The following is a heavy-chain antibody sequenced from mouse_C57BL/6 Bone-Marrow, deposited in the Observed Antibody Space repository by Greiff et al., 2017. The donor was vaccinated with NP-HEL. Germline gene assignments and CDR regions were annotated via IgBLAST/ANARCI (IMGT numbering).Heavy chain of an antibody. CDR3: ERVTTVVGRYAMDY. V-gene: IGHV1-53*01. CDR1: GYTFTSYW. Sequence: QVQLQQPGTELVQPGASVKLSCKASGYTFTSYWMHWVKQSPGQGLEWIGNINPSNGGTNYNEKFKSKATLTVDKSSSTDYMQLSSLTSEDSAVYYCERVTTVVGRYAMDYWGQGTSVTVSS. J-gene: IGHJ4*01. D-gene: IGHD1-1*01. CDR2: INPSNGGT.